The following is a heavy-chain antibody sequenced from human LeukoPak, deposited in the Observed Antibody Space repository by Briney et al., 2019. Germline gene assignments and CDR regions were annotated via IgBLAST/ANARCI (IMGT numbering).Heavy chain of an antibody. CDR2: IFYSGST. V-gene: IGHV4-39*01. D-gene: IGHD3-10*01. CDR1: GGSISTSSYY. CDR3: ARQSEKRYPYGSGSPDY. Sequence: QTSETLSLTCTVSGGSISTSSYYWGWVRQPPGKGLEWIGNIFYSGSTYYNPSLKSRVTISVDTSKNQFSLKLSSVTAADTAVYYCARQSEKRYPYGSGSPDYWGQGTLVTVSS. J-gene: IGHJ4*02.